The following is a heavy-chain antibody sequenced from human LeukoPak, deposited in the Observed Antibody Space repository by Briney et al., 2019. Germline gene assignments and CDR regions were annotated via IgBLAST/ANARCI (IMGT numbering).Heavy chain of an antibody. Sequence: GESLKISCKGSGYSFSNYWIGWVRQMPGKGLEWMGIIYPGDSDTRYSPSFQGQVTISADKSIGTAYLQWGSLKASDTAMYYCARRAGASAYYTYWGQGTLVAVFS. V-gene: IGHV5-51*01. CDR2: IYPGDSDT. CDR1: GYSFSNYW. J-gene: IGHJ4*02. CDR3: ARRAGASAYYTY. D-gene: IGHD3-22*01.